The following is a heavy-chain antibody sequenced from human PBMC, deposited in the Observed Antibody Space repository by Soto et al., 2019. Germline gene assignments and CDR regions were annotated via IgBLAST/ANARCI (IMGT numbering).Heavy chain of an antibody. CDR2: IYYSGST. V-gene: IGHV4-31*03. D-gene: IGHD3-10*01. CDR3: ARGGVRGVILVENWFDP. CDR1: GGSISSGGYY. Sequence: SETLSLTCTVSGGSISSGGYYWSWIRQHPGKGLEWIGYIYYSGSTYYNPSLKSRVTISVDTSKNQFSLKLSSVTAADTAVYYCARGGVRGVILVENWFDPRGQGTLVTVSS. J-gene: IGHJ5*02.